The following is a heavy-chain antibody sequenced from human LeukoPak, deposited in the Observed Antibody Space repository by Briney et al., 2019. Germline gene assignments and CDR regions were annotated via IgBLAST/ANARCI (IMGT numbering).Heavy chain of an antibody. V-gene: IGHV3-15*01. J-gene: IGHJ3*02. D-gene: IGHD2-15*01. CDR1: GFTFSNAW. Sequence: GGSLRLSCAASGFTFSNAWMSWVRHAPGNGREWLGRIKSKTDGGTTEYAAPGKGRFTISRDDTKNTLYLQMNSLKTEDTAVYYCVGYCSGGNCPNAFEIWGQGTMVTVSS. CDR2: IKSKTDGGTT. CDR3: VGYCSGGNCPNAFEI.